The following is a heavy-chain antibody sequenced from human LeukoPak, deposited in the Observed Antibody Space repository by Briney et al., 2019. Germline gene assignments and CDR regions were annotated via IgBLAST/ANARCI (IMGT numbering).Heavy chain of an antibody. V-gene: IGHV1-2*02. CDR1: GYTFTGYY. D-gene: IGHD1-26*01. Sequence: DSVKVSCKASGYTFTGYYMHWVRQAPGQGLEWMGWINPNSGGTNYAQKFQGRVTMTRDTSISTAYMELSRLRSDDTAVYYCARDMGSYSPDDYWGQGTLVTVSS. CDR3: ARDMGSYSPDDY. J-gene: IGHJ4*02. CDR2: INPNSGGT.